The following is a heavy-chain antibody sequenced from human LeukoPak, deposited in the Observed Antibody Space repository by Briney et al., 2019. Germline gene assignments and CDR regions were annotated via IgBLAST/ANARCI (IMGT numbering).Heavy chain of an antibody. D-gene: IGHD2-2*01. CDR2: IYSGGRT. CDR3: ARERGSCSSTSCYLSPKYYGMDV. CDR1: GFTVSSNY. J-gene: IGHJ6*02. V-gene: IGHV3-66*01. Sequence: GGSLRLSCAASGFTVSSNYMSWVRQAPGKGLEWVSVIYSGGRTYYADSVKGRFTISRDSSKNTLYLQMNSLRAEDTAVYYCARERGSCSSTSCYLSPKYYGMDVWGQGTTVTVSS.